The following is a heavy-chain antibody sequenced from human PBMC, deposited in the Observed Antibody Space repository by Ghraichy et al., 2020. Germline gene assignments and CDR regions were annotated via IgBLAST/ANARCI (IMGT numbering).Heavy chain of an antibody. J-gene: IGHJ3*02. CDR3: AGEGVDAFDI. Sequence: LSLTCAASGFTFSSYEMNWVRQAPGKGLEWVSYISSSGSTIYYADSVKGRFTISRDNAKNSLYLQMNSLRAEDTAVYYCAGEGVDAFDIWGQGTMVTVSS. V-gene: IGHV3-48*03. CDR2: ISSSGSTI. CDR1: GFTFSSYE.